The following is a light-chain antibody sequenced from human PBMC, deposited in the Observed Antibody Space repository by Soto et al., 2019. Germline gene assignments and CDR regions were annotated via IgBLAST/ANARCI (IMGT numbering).Light chain of an antibody. CDR3: NSYRTVSTYV. J-gene: IGLJ1*01. CDR1: SSDIGGYKF. V-gene: IGLV2-14*01. CDR2: DVG. Sequence: QSALTQPASVSGSPEQSITIACTGTSSDIGGYKFVSWYQQHPGKAPKLLIYDVGNRPSGVSNRFSGSKSGNTASLTISGLQAEDEAHYYCNSYRTVSTYVFGTGTKLTVL.